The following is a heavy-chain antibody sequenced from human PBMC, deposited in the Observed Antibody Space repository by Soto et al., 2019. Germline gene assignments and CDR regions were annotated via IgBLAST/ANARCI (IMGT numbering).Heavy chain of an antibody. CDR2: IKSKTDGGTT. CDR3: TTADYSSSFPYY. CDR1: GFTFSNAW. D-gene: IGHD6-13*01. Sequence: EVQLVESGGGLVKPGGSLRLSCAASGFTFSNAWMSWVRQAPGKGLEWVGRIKSKTDGGTTDYAAPVKGRFTISRDDSQITLYLQMNSLKTEDTGVYYCTTADYSSSFPYYWGQGTLVTVSS. J-gene: IGHJ4*02. V-gene: IGHV3-15*01.